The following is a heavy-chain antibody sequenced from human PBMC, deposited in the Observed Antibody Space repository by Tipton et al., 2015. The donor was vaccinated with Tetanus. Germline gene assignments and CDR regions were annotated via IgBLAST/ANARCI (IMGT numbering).Heavy chain of an antibody. D-gene: IGHD4-11*01. CDR1: GFTFSSYA. V-gene: IGHV3-64D*08. J-gene: IGHJ4*02. CDR3: VKNPGDYRENVPPPYFDY. CDR2: ISNYGSTT. Sequence: SLRLSCSASGFTFSSYAMHWVRRAPGKGLEYVSTISNYGSTTYYADSVKGRFTISRDNSKNTLNLQMTSLRPGETAIYYCVKNPGDYRENVPPPYFDYWGQGTLVTVSS.